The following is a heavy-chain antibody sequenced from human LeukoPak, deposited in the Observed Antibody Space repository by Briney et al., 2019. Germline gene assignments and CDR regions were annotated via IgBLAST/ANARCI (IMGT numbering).Heavy chain of an antibody. D-gene: IGHD5-18*01. CDR1: GFTFSDYY. CDR3: ATTRGGGYSYGYSAY. Sequence: GGSLRLFCAASGFTFSDYYMSWIRQAPGKGLEWVSYISSSSSYRNYADSVKGRFTISRDNAKNSLYLQMNSLRAEDTAIYYCATTRGGGYSYGYSAYWGQGTLVTVSS. J-gene: IGHJ4*02. CDR2: ISSSSSYR. V-gene: IGHV3-11*06.